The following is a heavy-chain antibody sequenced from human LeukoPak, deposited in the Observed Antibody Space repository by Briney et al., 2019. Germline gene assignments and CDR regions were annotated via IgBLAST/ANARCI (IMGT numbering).Heavy chain of an antibody. J-gene: IGHJ4*02. CDR1: GFTVSSNY. Sequence: GGSLRLSCAASGFTVSSNYMSWVRQAPGKGLEWVSVIYSGGRTNYADSVKGRFTISRDNSKNTLYLQMNSLRAEDTAVYYCARAGPYSSGWYFFYFDYWGQGTLVTVSS. CDR3: ARAGPYSSGWYFFYFDY. D-gene: IGHD6-19*01. CDR2: IYSGGRT. V-gene: IGHV3-53*05.